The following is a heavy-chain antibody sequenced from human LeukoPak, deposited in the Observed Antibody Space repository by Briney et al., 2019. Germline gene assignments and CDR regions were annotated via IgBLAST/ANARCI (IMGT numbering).Heavy chain of an antibody. V-gene: IGHV4-39*01. CDR1: GGSISSSSYY. D-gene: IGHD4-17*01. CDR2: IYYSGST. J-gene: IGHJ4*02. CDR3: ARHNRGDNADY. Sequence: SETLSLTCTVSGGSISSSSYYWGWIRQPPGKGLEWIGSIYYSGSTYYNPSLKSRVTISVDTSKNQFSLKLSSVTAADTAVYYCARHNRGDNADYWGQGTLVTASS.